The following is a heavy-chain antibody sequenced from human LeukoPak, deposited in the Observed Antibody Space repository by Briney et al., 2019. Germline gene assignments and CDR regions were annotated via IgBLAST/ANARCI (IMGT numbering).Heavy chain of an antibody. D-gene: IGHD3-22*01. V-gene: IGHV3-7*01. CDR1: GFTFSSYW. CDR3: ARDFDYYDSSGYYDY. J-gene: IGHJ4*02. Sequence: GESLKISCAASGFTFSSYWMSWVRQAPGKGLEWVANIKQDGSEKYYVDSVKGRFTISRDNAKNSLYLQMNSLRAEDTAVYYCARDFDYYDSSGYYDYWGQGTLVTVSS. CDR2: IKQDGSEK.